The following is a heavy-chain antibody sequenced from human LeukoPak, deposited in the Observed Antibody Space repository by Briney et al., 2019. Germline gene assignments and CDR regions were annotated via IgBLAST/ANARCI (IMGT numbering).Heavy chain of an antibody. V-gene: IGHV5-51*01. CDR3: ARRDYDFWSGVRVGWFDP. J-gene: IGHJ5*02. CDR2: IYPGDSDT. Sequence: GESLKISCKGSGYSFTSYWIGWVRQMPGKGLEWMGIIYPGDSDTRYSPYFQGQVTISADKSISTAYLQWSSLKASDTAMYYCARRDYDFWSGVRVGWFDPWGQGTLVTVSS. D-gene: IGHD3-3*01. CDR1: GYSFTSYW.